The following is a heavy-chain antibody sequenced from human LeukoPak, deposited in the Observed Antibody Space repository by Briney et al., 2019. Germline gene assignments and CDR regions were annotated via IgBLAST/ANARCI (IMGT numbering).Heavy chain of an antibody. CDR3: ARPYYYDTRGYCPGFDY. V-gene: IGHV3-74*01. J-gene: IGHJ4*02. CDR2: INSDGSAT. Sequence: GGSLRLSCAASGFTFSSHWMHWVRQVPGKGLEWVSRINSDGSATYYADSVNGRFTISRDNAKNTLYLQMNSLRAEDTAVYYCARPYYYDTRGYCPGFDYWGQGTLVTVSS. CDR1: GFTFSSHW. D-gene: IGHD3-22*01.